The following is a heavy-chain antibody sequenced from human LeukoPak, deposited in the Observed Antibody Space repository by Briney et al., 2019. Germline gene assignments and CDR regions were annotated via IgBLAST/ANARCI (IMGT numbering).Heavy chain of an antibody. J-gene: IGHJ4*02. CDR2: INNSGST. Sequence: SETLSLTCAIYGGSFSGYYWSWIRQPPGKGPEWIGHINNSGSTSYNSSLRSRVTISVHTSKNQFSLKLDSVTVADTAMYYCARHRWLPHDPPRHWGQGTLVTVSS. D-gene: IGHD5-18*01. CDR3: ARHRWLPHDPPRH. CDR1: GGSFSGYY. V-gene: IGHV4-59*08.